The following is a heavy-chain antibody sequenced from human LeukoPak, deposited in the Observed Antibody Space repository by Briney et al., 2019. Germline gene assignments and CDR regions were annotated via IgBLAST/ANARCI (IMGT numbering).Heavy chain of an antibody. CDR3: ARNVKGYCSGGSCYSNDY. CDR2: INPNSGGT. CDR1: GYTFTGYY. D-gene: IGHD2-15*01. J-gene: IGHJ4*02. V-gene: IGHV1-2*06. Sequence: ASVKVSCKASGYTFTGYYMHWVRQAPGQGLEWMGRINPNSGGTNYAQKFQGRVTMTRDTSISTAYMELSRLRSDDTAVYYCARNVKGYCSGGSCYSNDYWGQGTLVTFSS.